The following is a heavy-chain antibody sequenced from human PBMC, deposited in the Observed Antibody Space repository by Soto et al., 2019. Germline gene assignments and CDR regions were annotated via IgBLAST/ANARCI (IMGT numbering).Heavy chain of an antibody. Sequence: GGSLRLSCAASGLTFGSYSMNWVRQAPGMGLEWVSSISSSSSYIYYADSVKGRFTISRDNAKNSLYLQMNSLRAEDTAVYYCARTVVAPFDYWGQGTLVTVSS. CDR1: GLTFGSYS. CDR3: ARTVVAPFDY. D-gene: IGHD2-15*01. CDR2: ISSSSSYI. J-gene: IGHJ4*02. V-gene: IGHV3-21*01.